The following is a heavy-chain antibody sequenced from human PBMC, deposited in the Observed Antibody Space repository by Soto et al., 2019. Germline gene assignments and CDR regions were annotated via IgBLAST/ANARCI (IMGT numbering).Heavy chain of an antibody. J-gene: IGHJ4*02. V-gene: IGHV3-66*01. CDR2: IYSGGST. CDR1: GFTVSSNY. Sequence: LRLSCAASGFTVSSNYMSWVRQATGKGLAWVSVIYSGGSTYYADSVKGRFTISRDNSKNTLYLQMNSLRAEDTAVYYCATTTVTHVGDYWGQGTLVTVSS. CDR3: ATTTVTHVGDY. D-gene: IGHD4-17*01.